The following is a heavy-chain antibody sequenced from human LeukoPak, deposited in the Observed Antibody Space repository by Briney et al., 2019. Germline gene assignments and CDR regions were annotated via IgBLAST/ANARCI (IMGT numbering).Heavy chain of an antibody. D-gene: IGHD3-22*01. CDR2: IYYSGST. V-gene: IGHV4-30-4*07. CDR1: GGSISSGGYS. J-gene: IGHJ4*02. Sequence: PSETLSLTCAVSGGSISSGGYSWSWIRQPPGKGLEWIGYIYYSGSTYHNPSLKSRVTISVDTSKNQFSLKLSSVTAADTAVYYCARGKAYYYDSSGQYYFDYWGQGTLVTVSS. CDR3: ARGKAYYYDSSGQYYFDY.